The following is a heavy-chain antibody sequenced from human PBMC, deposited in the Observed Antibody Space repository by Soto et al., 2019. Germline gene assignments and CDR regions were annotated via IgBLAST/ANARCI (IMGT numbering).Heavy chain of an antibody. CDR1: GGSISSSNW. Sequence: QVQLQESGPGLVKPSGTLSLTCAVSGGSISSSNWWSWVRQPPGKGLEWIGEIYHSGSTNYNPSLKSRVTISVDKSKNQFSLKLSSVTAADTAVYYCARDGSYCSGGSCYSSRAFDIWGQGTMVTVSS. D-gene: IGHD2-15*01. J-gene: IGHJ3*02. CDR2: IYHSGST. V-gene: IGHV4-4*02. CDR3: ARDGSYCSGGSCYSSRAFDI.